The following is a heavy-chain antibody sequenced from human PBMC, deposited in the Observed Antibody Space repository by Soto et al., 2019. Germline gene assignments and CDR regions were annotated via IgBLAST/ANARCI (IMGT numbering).Heavy chain of an antibody. CDR2: IYYSGST. J-gene: IGHJ6*02. V-gene: IGHV4-59*01. CDR1: GGSSSTYY. D-gene: IGHD6-25*01. CDR3: ASVEAHERLEYYGLDV. Sequence: SETLSLTCTVSGGSSSTYYWSWIRQPPGKGLEWIGYIYYSGSTNYNPSLKSRVTISVDTSKNQFSLKLSSVTAADTAVYYCASVEAHERLEYYGLDVWGQGTTVTVSS.